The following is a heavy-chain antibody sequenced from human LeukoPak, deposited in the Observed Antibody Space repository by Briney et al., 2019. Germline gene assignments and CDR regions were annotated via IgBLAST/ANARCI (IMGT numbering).Heavy chain of an antibody. CDR1: GFTFDDYA. CDR3: AKDRRSGSYGNLVDQ. CDR2: ISWNSGSI. Sequence: GRSLRLSCAASGFTFDDYAMHWVRQAPGKGLERVSGISWNSGSIQYADSVKGRFTISRDNAKNSLYLQMNSLRAEDTAFYYCAKDRRSGSYGNLVDQWGQGTLVTVSS. J-gene: IGHJ4*02. V-gene: IGHV3-9*01. D-gene: IGHD3-16*01.